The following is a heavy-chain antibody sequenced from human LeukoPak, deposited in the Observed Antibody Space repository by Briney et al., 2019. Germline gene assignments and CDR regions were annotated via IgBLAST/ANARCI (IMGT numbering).Heavy chain of an antibody. D-gene: IGHD7-27*01. CDR1: GITFSTYA. Sequence: GGSLRLSCVASGITFSTYAMSWVRQAPGKGLEWVGRIKRKTDAGTTDYAAPVKGRFTISRDDSKNTLYLQMNSLKTEDTAVYYCTTGNWGPYWGQGTLVTVSS. J-gene: IGHJ4*02. CDR2: IKRKTDAGTT. CDR3: TTGNWGPY. V-gene: IGHV3-15*01.